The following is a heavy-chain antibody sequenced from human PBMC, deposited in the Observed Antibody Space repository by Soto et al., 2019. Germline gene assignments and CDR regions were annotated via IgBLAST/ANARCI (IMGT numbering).Heavy chain of an antibody. CDR1: GGSFSDYY. CDR3: ARRRISGHRGGAFDI. CDR2: INYSGST. D-gene: IGHD3-10*01. V-gene: IGHV4-34*01. J-gene: IGHJ3*02. Sequence: QVQLQQWGAGLLKPSETLSLTCAVYGGSFSDYYWSWIRQPPGKGLEWIGEINYSGSTNYEPSLKSRVTVSVDTSKNQFSLGLSSVTAADTALYYCARRRISGHRGGAFDIWGQGTMVTVSS.